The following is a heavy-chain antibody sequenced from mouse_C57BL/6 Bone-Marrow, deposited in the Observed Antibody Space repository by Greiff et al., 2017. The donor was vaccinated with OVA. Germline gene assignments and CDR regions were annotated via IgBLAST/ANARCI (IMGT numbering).Heavy chain of an antibody. J-gene: IGHJ4*01. V-gene: IGHV5-9-1*02. CDR1: GFTFSSYA. CDR3: TRGSLSIRPMDY. CDR2: ISSGGDYI. D-gene: IGHD1-1*02. Sequence: EVQGVESGEGLVKPGGSLKLSCAASGFTFSSYAMSWVRQTPEKRLEWVAYISSGGDYIYYADTVKGRFTISRDNARNTLYLQMSSLKSEDTAMYYCTRGSLSIRPMDYWGQGTSVTVSS.